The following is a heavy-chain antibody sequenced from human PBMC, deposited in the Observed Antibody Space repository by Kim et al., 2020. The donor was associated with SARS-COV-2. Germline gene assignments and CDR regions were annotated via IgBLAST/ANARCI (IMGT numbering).Heavy chain of an antibody. CDR3: ARWINSSGYQKGFGYYGMDV. J-gene: IGHJ6*02. CDR1: GGNFSSYA. V-gene: IGHV1-69*13. D-gene: IGHD3-22*01. CDR2: IIPIFGTA. Sequence: SVKVSCKASGGNFSSYAISWVRQAPGQGLEWMGGIIPIFGTANYAQKFQGRVTITADESTSTAYMELSSLRSEDTAVYYCARWINSSGYQKGFGYYGMDVWGQGTTVTVSS.